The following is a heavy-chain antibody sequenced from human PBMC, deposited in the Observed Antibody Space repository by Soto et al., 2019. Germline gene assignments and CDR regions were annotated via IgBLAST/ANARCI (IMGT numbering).Heavy chain of an antibody. V-gene: IGHV4-34*01. Sequence: SETLSLTCAVYGGSFSGYYWSWIRQPPGKGLEWIGEINHSGSTNYNPSLKSRVPITVDTSKNKFSLKLSSVTAADPAVYYCARFLGGNSVWFSYYYGMDVWGQGTTVTVSS. CDR2: INHSGST. CDR3: ARFLGGNSVWFSYYYGMDV. J-gene: IGHJ6*02. CDR1: GGSFSGYY. D-gene: IGHD2-21*02.